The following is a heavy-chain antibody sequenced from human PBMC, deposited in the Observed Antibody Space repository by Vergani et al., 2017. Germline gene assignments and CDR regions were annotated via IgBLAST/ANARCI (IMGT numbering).Heavy chain of an antibody. V-gene: IGHV4-34*01. J-gene: IGHJ3*02. Sequence: QVQLQQWGAGLLKPSETLSLICAVYGGSFSGYYWSWIRQPPGKGLEWIGEINHSGSTNYNPSLKSRVTISVDTSKNQFSLKLSSVTAADTAVYYCASGSYYYDSSGYYYTAFDIWGRGTMVTVSS. CDR1: GGSFSGYY. D-gene: IGHD3-22*01. CDR2: INHSGST. CDR3: ASGSYYYDSSGYYYTAFDI.